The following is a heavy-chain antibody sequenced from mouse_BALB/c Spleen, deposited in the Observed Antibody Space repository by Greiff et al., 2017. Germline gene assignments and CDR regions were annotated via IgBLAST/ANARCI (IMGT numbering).Heavy chain of an antibody. CDR3: ARDIYYGKGYFDV. J-gene: IGHJ1*01. CDR1: GYSITSGYY. D-gene: IGHD2-1*01. CDR2: ISYDGSN. V-gene: IGHV3-6*02. Sequence: EVKVEESGPGLVKPSQSLSLTCSVTGYSITSGYYWNWIRQFPGNKLEWMGYISYDGSNNYNPSLKNRISITRDTSKNQFFLKLNSVTTEDTATYYCARDIYYGKGYFDVWGAGTTVTVSS.